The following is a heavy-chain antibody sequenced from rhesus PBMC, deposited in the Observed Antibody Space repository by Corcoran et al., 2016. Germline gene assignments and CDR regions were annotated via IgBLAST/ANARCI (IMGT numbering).Heavy chain of an antibody. V-gene: IGHV5-2*01. CDR3: AKESAAADHFDY. J-gene: IGHJ4*01. Sequence: EVQLVQSGAEVKRPGESLKIFCKTSGYSFTSYWISWVRQMPGKGLEWMGAIYPSDSDTRDSPSFQSQVTISADKSISTAYLQWSSLKASDSATYYCAKESAAADHFDYWGQGVLVTVSS. D-gene: IGHD6-31*01. CDR1: GYSFTSYW. CDR2: IYPSDSDT.